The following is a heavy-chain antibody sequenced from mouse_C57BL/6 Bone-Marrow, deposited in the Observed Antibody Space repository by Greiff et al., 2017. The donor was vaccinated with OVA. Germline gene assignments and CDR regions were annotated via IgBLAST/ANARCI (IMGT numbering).Heavy chain of an antibody. CDR1: GYTFTSYW. CDR3: ARGRIYYDYVGFAY. Sequence: VQLQQPGAELVRPGTSVKLSCTASGYTFTSYWMHWVKQRPGQGLEWIGVIDPSDSFTNYTPKFMGKATLTVDTSSSTAYMQLSSLTSEDSAVYYGARGRIYYDYVGFAYWGQGTLVTVSA. CDR2: IDPSDSFT. J-gene: IGHJ3*01. V-gene: IGHV1-59*01. D-gene: IGHD2-4*01.